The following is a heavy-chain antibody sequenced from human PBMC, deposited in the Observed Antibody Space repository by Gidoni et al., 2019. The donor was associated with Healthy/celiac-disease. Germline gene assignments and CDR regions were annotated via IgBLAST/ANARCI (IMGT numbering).Heavy chain of an antibody. Sequence: QVQLVESGAEVKKPGASVNVSCKASGYTVTSYGISWVRQPPGQGLEWKGWISAYNGNTNYAQKLQCRVTMTTDTSTSTAYMELRSVRSDATAVYYCARGVLVGATTPYDYWGQGTLVTVSS. CDR3: ARGVLVGATTPYDY. D-gene: IGHD1-26*01. J-gene: IGHJ4*02. CDR1: GYTVTSYG. CDR2: ISAYNGNT. V-gene: IGHV1-18*04.